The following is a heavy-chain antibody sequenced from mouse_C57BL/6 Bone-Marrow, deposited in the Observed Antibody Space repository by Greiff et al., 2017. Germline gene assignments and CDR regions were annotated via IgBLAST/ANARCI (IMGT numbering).Heavy chain of an antibody. CDR1: GYTFTNYW. J-gene: IGHJ4*01. Sequence: QVQLQQSGAELVRPGTSVKMSCKASGYTFTNYWIGWAKQRPGHGLEWIGDIYPGGGYTNYNEKFKGKATLTADKSSSTAYMQFSSLTSEDSAIYYCERATVTTYYAMDDWGQGTSVTVSS. D-gene: IGHD2-2*01. V-gene: IGHV1-63*01. CDR3: ERATVTTYYAMDD. CDR2: IYPGGGYT.